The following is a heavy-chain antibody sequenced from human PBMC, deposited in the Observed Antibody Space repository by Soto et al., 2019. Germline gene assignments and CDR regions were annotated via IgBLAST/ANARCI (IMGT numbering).Heavy chain of an antibody. D-gene: IGHD3-10*01. V-gene: IGHV3-11*01. CDR3: TRSGGSGRPFDN. J-gene: IGHJ4*02. CDR1: GFRISDFY. Sequence: EQLVESGGGLVEPGGSLRLSCTASGFRISDFYMTWIRQAPGKGLEGVSYIGSSLKSSDNADAVKGRFSISRDNAKNSVYLQMSSLRADDTAVYYCTRSGGSGRPFDNWGQGSLVTVSS. CDR2: IGSSLKSS.